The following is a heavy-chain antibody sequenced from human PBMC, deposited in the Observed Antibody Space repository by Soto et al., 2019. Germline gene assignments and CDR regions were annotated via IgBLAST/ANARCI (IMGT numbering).Heavy chain of an antibody. CDR3: ARAMVARRNQNWFDP. V-gene: IGHV4-30-2*01. CDR1: GGSISSGGYS. J-gene: IGHJ5*02. D-gene: IGHD2-15*01. Sequence: SETLSLTCAVSGGSISSGGYSWSWIRQPPGKGLEWIGYIYHSGSTYYNPSPKSRVTISVDRSKNQFSLKLSSVTAADTAVYYCARAMVARRNQNWFDPWGQGTLVTVSS. CDR2: IYHSGST.